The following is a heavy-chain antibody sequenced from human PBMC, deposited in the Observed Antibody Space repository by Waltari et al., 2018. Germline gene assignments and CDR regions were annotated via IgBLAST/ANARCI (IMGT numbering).Heavy chain of an antibody. J-gene: IGHJ3*01. Sequence: QLQLQESGPRLVRPSETLSLICRVSGVSITSNRHYWAWIRQSPGQGLEWIGTVSYSGTTHIIPPLKSRVSVSRDTSKNQVSLILGSVTAADMAVYYCATYIGASVGTAAFDVWGQGTMVTVSS. D-gene: IGHD5-12*01. V-gene: IGHV4-39*01. CDR3: ATYIGASVGTAAFDV. CDR2: VSYSGTT. CDR1: GVSITSNRHY.